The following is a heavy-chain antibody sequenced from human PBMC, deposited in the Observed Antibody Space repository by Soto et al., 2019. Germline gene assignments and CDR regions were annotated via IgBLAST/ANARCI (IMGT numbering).Heavy chain of an antibody. CDR1: GFTFSSYG. Sequence: GGSLRLSCAASGFTFSSYGMHWVRQAPGKGLEWVAVISYDGSNKYYADSVKGRFTISRDNSKNTLYLQMNSLRAEDTAVYYCAKDPRLSLPAAIFSYYYYYYMDVWGKGTTVTVSS. V-gene: IGHV3-30*18. CDR3: AKDPRLSLPAAIFSYYYYYYMDV. D-gene: IGHD2-2*01. CDR2: ISYDGSNK. J-gene: IGHJ6*03.